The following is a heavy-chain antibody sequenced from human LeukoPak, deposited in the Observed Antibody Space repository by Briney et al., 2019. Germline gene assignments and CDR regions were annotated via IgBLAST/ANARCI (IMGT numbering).Heavy chain of an antibody. CDR3: AIGGDSSTSCYRCFNY. J-gene: IGHJ4*02. CDR1: GYSFTNCW. CDR2: IYPDDSDT. V-gene: IGHV5-51*01. D-gene: IGHD2-2*01. Sequence: PGESLKISCEGSGYSFTNCWIGWERQVPGKGLEWMGIIYPDDSDTRYSPSFQGQVTISADKSIGTAYLQWSSLKASDTAMYYCAIGGDSSTSCYRCFNYWGQGTLVTVSS.